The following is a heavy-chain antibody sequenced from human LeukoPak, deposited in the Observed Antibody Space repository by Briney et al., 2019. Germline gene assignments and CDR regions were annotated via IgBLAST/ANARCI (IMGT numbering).Heavy chain of an antibody. CDR1: GFSLSNYE. CDR2: ISTSGSTT. Sequence: GGPQRLPCAASGFSLSNYEMNGLRQAPGKGLEWVSYISTSGSTTYYADSVERRFTISRDNAKNSLYLQMNGLRAEDTAVYYCARDKGSYFPFDYWGEGPLVTVS. CDR3: ARDKGSYFPFDY. V-gene: IGHV3-48*03. D-gene: IGHD3-10*01. J-gene: IGHJ4*02.